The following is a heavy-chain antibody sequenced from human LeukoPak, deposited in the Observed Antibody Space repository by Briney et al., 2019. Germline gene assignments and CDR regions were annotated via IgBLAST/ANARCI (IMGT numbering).Heavy chain of an antibody. CDR2: ITSSGTTK. J-gene: IGHJ4*02. Sequence: PGGSLRLSCEASGFTFNDYYMSWIRQAPGKGLEWVSFITSSGTTKYYADSVRGRFTISRDNAKNSLYLYMNSLRDDDPAVYYCAIQMTMIVVVPYFDYWGQGALVTVSA. D-gene: IGHD3-22*01. V-gene: IGHV3-11*04. CDR3: AIQMTMIVVVPYFDY. CDR1: GFTFNDYY.